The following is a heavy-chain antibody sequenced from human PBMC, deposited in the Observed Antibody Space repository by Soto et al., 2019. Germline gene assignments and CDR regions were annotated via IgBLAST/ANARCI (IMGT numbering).Heavy chain of an antibody. J-gene: IGHJ4*02. V-gene: IGHV4-61*01. CDR1: GGSVNSGSYY. CDR3: ARALSSGWYADYFDY. CDR2: IYYSGST. D-gene: IGHD6-19*01. Sequence: SETLSLTCTVSGGSVNSGSYYWSWIRQPPGKGLEWIGYIYYSGSTNYNPSLKSRVTISVDTSKNQFSLKLSSVTAADTAVYYCARALSSGWYADYFDYWGQGTLVTVSS.